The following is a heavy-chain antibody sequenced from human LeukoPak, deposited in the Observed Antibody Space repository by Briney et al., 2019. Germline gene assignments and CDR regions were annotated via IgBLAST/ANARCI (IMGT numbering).Heavy chain of an antibody. CDR2: IYYSGST. V-gene: IGHV4-39*07. D-gene: IGHD3-22*01. CDR3: ARDSSGLFDP. J-gene: IGHJ5*02. Sequence: PSETLSLTCTVSGGSISSSSYYWGWIRQPPGKGLEWIGSIYYSGSTYYNPSLKSRVTISVDTSKNQFSLKLSSVTAADTAVYYCARDSSGLFDPWGQGTLVTVSS. CDR1: GGSISSSSYY.